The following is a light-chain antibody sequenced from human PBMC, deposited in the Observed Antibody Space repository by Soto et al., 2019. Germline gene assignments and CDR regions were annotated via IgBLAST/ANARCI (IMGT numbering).Light chain of an antibody. J-gene: IGLJ3*02. CDR2: EVS. Sequence: QSALTQPASVSGSPGQSITISCTGTSSDVGGYNYVSWYQQHPGNAPKLMIYEVSNRPSGVSNRFSGSKSGNTASLTISGLQAEDEADYYFSSYTSSSPWVFGGGTKLTVL. V-gene: IGLV2-14*01. CDR1: SSDVGGYNY. CDR3: SSYTSSSPWV.